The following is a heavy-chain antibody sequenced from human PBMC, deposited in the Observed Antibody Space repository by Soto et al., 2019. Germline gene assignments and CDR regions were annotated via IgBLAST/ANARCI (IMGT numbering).Heavy chain of an antibody. Sequence: AGGSLRLSCAASGFTFSSYAMSWVRQAPGKGLEWVSAISGSGGSTYYADSVKGRFTISRDNSKNTLYLQMNSLRAEDTAVYYCAKDQDIVVVPAATSEYFQHWGQGTLVTVSS. CDR1: GFTFSSYA. J-gene: IGHJ1*01. V-gene: IGHV3-23*01. CDR2: ISGSGGST. D-gene: IGHD2-2*01. CDR3: AKDQDIVVVPAATSEYFQH.